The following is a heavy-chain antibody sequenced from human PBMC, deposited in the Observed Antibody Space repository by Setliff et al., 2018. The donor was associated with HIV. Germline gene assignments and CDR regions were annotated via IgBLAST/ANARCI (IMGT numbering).Heavy chain of an antibody. CDR2: IYYSGST. J-gene: IGHJ4*02. CDR1: GGSISSYY. CDR3: ARHWGYSYGIDY. Sequence: LSLTCSVSGGSISSYYWSWIRQPPGKGLEWIGYIYYSGSTNYNPSLESRVTISVDTSKNQFSLKLSSVTAADTAMYYCARHWGYSYGIDYWGQGIPVTVS. D-gene: IGHD5-18*01. V-gene: IGHV4-59*08.